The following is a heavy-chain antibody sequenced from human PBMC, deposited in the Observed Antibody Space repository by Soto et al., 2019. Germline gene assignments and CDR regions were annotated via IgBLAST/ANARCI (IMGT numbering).Heavy chain of an antibody. CDR1: GGTFSSYA. Sequence: GASVKVSCKASGGTFSSYAISWVRQAPGQGLEWMGGIIPIFGTANYAQKFQGRVTITADESTSTAYMELSSLRSEDTAVYYCARGYYDFWSGYYRGPKLGNWFDPWGQGTLVTVSS. D-gene: IGHD3-3*01. CDR2: IIPIFGTA. CDR3: ARGYYDFWSGYYRGPKLGNWFDP. J-gene: IGHJ5*02. V-gene: IGHV1-69*13.